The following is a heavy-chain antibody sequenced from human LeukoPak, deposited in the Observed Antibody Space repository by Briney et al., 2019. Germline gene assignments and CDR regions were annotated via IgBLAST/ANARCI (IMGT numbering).Heavy chain of an antibody. D-gene: IGHD1-26*01. CDR2: ITSNGDRT. CDR1: GFTFSNSA. CDR3: ARVGSWDAFDI. J-gene: IGHJ3*02. V-gene: IGHV3-64*01. Sequence: GGSLRLSCAASGFTFSNSAMHWVRQAPGKGPEYVSAITSNGDRTYYANSVKGRFTISRDNSKSTLYLQMGSLRAEDMAVYYCARVGSWDAFDIWGQGTMVSVSS.